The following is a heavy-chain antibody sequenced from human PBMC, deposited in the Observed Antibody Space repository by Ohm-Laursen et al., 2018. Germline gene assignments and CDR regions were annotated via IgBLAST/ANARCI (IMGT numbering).Heavy chain of an antibody. CDR1: GFTFSSYA. D-gene: IGHD3-9*01. Sequence: SLRLSCAAAGFTFSSYAMSWVRQAPGKGLEWVSGISGSGGSTYYADSVKGRFTISRDNSKNTLYLQMNSLRAEDTAVYYCAKHRYYDILTGCRYYAMDVWGQGTTVTVSS. J-gene: IGHJ6*02. CDR2: ISGSGGST. V-gene: IGHV3-23*01. CDR3: AKHRYYDILTGCRYYAMDV.